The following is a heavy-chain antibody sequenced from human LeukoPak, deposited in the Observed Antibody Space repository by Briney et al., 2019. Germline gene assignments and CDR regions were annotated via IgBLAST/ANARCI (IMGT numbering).Heavy chain of an antibody. J-gene: IGHJ4*02. CDR1: EFTFSSYSM. Sequence: GSLRLSCAASEFTFSSYSMNWVRQPPGKGLEWIGVIYQSEDTSYHPSFKSRATISKDKPNNQFSLRLNSVTAADTAVYYCARVRQSPTFAFDYWGQGALVIVSS. CDR3: ARVRQSPTFAFDY. V-gene: IGHV4-4*02. CDR2: IYQSEDT.